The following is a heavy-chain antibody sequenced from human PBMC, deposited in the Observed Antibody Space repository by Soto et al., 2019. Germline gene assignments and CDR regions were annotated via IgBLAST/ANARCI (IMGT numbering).Heavy chain of an antibody. CDR2: IMPIFRTP. V-gene: IGHV1-69*13. CDR1: GGTFSTSA. J-gene: IGHJ6*02. CDR3: ARDKDRQQLGGNYYMLDV. D-gene: IGHD1-26*01. Sequence: QVQLVQPGAEVKKPGSSVKVSCKASGGTFSTSAISWVRQAPGQGLEWMGGIMPIFRTPDYAQKFQGRVTITADESTSTAYMELSGLRSDDTAVYYCARDKDRQQLGGNYYMLDVWGQGTTVTVSS.